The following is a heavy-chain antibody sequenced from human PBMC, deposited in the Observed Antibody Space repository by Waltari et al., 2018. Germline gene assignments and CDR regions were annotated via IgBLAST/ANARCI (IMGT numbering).Heavy chain of an antibody. V-gene: IGHV4-4*09. CDR2: IYTSGST. CDR3: AKGDWAHWFDP. J-gene: IGHJ5*02. D-gene: IGHD2-21*01. CDR1: GGSISSYY. Sequence: QVQLQASGPGLVKPSETLSLTCTVSGGSISSYYWSWIRQPPGKGLEWIGYIYTSGSTNYNPSLKSRVTISVDTSKNQFSLKLSSVTAADTAVYYCAKGDWAHWFDPWGQGTLVTVSS.